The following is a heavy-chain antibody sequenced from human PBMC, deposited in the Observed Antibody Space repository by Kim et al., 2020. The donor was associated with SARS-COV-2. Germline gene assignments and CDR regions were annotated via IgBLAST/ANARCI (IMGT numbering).Heavy chain of an antibody. CDR1: GGTFSSYA. CDR2: IIPIFGTA. CDR3: ARALYRRLGELLLNGMDV. Sequence: SVKVSCKASGGTFSSYAISWVRQAPGQGLEWMGGIIPIFGTANYAQKFQGRVTITADESTSTAYMELSSLRSEDTAVYYCARALYRRLGELLLNGMDVWGQGTTVTVSS. V-gene: IGHV1-69*13. D-gene: IGHD3-16*02. J-gene: IGHJ6*02.